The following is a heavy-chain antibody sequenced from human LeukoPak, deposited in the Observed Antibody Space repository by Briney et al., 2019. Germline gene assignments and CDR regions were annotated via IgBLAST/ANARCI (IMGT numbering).Heavy chain of an antibody. CDR1: GYTFTSYA. Sequence: ASVKVSCKASGYTFTSYAMHWVRQAPGQRLEWMGWMNPNSGNTGYAQKFQGRVTITRNTSISTAYMELSSLRSEDTAVYYCARGLDFWSDWGQGTLVTVSS. CDR2: MNPNSGNT. CDR3: ARGLDFWSD. D-gene: IGHD3-3*01. V-gene: IGHV1-8*03. J-gene: IGHJ4*02.